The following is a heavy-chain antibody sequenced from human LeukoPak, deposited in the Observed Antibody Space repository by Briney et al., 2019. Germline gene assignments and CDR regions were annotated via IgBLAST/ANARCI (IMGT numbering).Heavy chain of an antibody. CDR1: GGTFSSYA. CDR2: IIPIFGTA. J-gene: IGHJ4*01. D-gene: IGHD3-22*01. CDR3: ALQYYYDSSGYYTY. V-gene: IGHV1-69*05. Sequence: GASMKVSCKASGGTFSSYAISWVRQAPGQGLEWMGGIIPIFGTANYAQKFQGRVTITTDESTSTAYMELSSLRSEDTAVYYCALQYYYDSSGYYTYWGHGTLVTVSS.